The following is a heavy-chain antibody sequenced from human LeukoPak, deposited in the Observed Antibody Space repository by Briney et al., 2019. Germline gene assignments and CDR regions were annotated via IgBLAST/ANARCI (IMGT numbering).Heavy chain of an antibody. CDR1: GYTFTSYE. CDR3: ARDYYYDTSGHRSGYFGP. V-gene: IGHV1-8*01. Sequence: ASVKVSCKASGYTFTSYEINWVRQAPGQGLEWMGRANPGSGNTGYAQKFQGRVTMTRDTSTTTAYMELSSLRSEDTAVYYCARDYYYDTSGHRSGYFGPWGRGTLVTVSS. CDR2: ANPGSGNT. D-gene: IGHD3-22*01. J-gene: IGHJ2*01.